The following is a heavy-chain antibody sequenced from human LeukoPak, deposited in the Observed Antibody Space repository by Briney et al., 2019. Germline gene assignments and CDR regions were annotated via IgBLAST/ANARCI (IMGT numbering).Heavy chain of an antibody. CDR3: ARVGRGYSYGEGYYYGMDV. D-gene: IGHD5-18*01. Sequence: SETLSLTCTVSGGSISSSSYYWGWIRQPPGKGLEWIGSIYYSGSTYYNPSLKSRVTISVDTSKNQFSLKLSSVTAADTAVYYCARVGRGYSYGEGYYYGMDVWGQGTTVTVSS. CDR2: IYYSGST. J-gene: IGHJ6*02. V-gene: IGHV4-39*07. CDR1: GGSISSSSYY.